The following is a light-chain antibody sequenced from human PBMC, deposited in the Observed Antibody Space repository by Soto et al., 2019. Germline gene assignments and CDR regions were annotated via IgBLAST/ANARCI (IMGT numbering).Light chain of an antibody. Sequence: EILMTQSPATLSVSQWEIATLSCRASQSVNSNYLAWYQQKPGQAPRLLIYGISKRATDIPDRFSGSGSGTEFTLTISSLQPEDFATYYCQQHGQWPITFGQGTRLEI. CDR1: QSVNSN. J-gene: IGKJ5*01. V-gene: IGKV3D-15*01. CDR2: GIS. CDR3: QQHGQWPIT.